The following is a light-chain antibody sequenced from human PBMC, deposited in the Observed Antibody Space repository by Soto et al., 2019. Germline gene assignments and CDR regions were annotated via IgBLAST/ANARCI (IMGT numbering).Light chain of an antibody. Sequence: QSVLTQPASVSGSPGQSITISCTGTSSDFVGYNVVSWYQQYPGKAPKLMIYEATKRPSGVSNRFSGSKSDNTASLTISGLQAEDEAHYYCCSYTGSSTRYVFGPGTKVTVL. J-gene: IGLJ1*01. V-gene: IGLV2-23*01. CDR1: SSDFVGYNV. CDR2: EAT. CDR3: CSYTGSSTRYV.